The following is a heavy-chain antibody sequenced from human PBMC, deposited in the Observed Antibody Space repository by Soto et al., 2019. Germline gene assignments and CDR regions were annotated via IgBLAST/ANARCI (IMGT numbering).Heavy chain of an antibody. Sequence: ASVKVSCKASGYTFTSYSMHWVRQAPGQGLEWMGIINPSGGSTSYAQKFQGRVTMTRDTSTSTVYMELSSLRSEDTAVYYCARDRIVRVMVRGVVSVYYYAMDVWAKGPRSPSP. CDR3: ARDRIVRVMVRGVVSVYYYAMDV. V-gene: IGHV1-46*01. CDR1: GYTFTSYS. J-gene: IGHJ6*02. D-gene: IGHD3-10*01. CDR2: INPSGGST.